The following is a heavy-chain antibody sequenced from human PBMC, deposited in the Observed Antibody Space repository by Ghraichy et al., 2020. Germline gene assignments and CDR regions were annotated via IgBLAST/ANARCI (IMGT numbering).Heavy chain of an antibody. V-gene: IGHV3-53*01. D-gene: IGHD3-16*01. J-gene: IGHJ4*02. Sequence: GGSLRLSCAASGFNVSSDAMSWARQAPGKGLEWVSVIYNGDKTSYADSVKGRFTISRDNSKNMVYLQMNSLRPEDTAVYYCARDWGAGAGNWGQGTLVTVSS. CDR2: IYNGDKT. CDR1: GFNVSSDA. CDR3: ARDWGAGAGN.